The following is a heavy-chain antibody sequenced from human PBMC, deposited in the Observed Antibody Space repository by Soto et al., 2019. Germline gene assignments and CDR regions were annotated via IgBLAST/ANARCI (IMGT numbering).Heavy chain of an antibody. CDR1: GGSISSYY. V-gene: IGHV4-59*01. CDR3: AREGVRRVNPGGMDV. J-gene: IGHJ6*01. Sequence: PSETLSRTCTVSGGSISSYYWSWIRQPPGKGLEWIGYIYYSGSTNYNPSLKSRVTISVDTSKNQFSLKLSSVTAADTDVYYCAREGVRRVNPGGMDVWGPGTTVTVSS. D-gene: IGHD3-10*01. CDR2: IYYSGST.